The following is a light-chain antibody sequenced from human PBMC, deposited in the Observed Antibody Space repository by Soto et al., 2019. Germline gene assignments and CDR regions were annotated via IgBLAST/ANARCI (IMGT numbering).Light chain of an antibody. Sequence: DIQMTQSPSSLSASVGDRVTFTCRASQDISHYLAWYQERPGKVPKLLIYYAANLQSGVPSRFSGGGSGTDFTLTISSLQPEDVATYYCQKYRSFGGGTKVDIK. CDR2: YAA. V-gene: IGKV1-27*01. J-gene: IGKJ4*01. CDR1: QDISHY. CDR3: QKYRS.